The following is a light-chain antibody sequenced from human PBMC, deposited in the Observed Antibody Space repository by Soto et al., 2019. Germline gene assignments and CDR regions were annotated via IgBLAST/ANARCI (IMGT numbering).Light chain of an antibody. Sequence: LNQSAAPLCVAAMERATLACRANHEVXSNFGWYQQKPGQAPRILXDCASTMDTGVPARFSGSGSGTEFTLTISSLQSEDFEVYYCQQYKIWTNTFGQGTQVEIK. CDR3: QQYKIWTNT. J-gene: IGKJ5*01. CDR1: HEVXSN. CDR2: CAS. V-gene: IGKV3-15*01.